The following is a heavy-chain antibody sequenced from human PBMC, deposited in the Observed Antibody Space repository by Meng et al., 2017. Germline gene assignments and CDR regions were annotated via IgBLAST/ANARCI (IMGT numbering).Heavy chain of an antibody. CDR2: ISYDGSNK. CDR1: GFIISSSA. V-gene: IGHV3-30*01. Sequence: GRLVEVGGGVFKPWRALSLSCAAYGFIISSSAMPGVRQARGKGIEWVEVISYDGSNKDCSDSVKGQFTISRDNSMNTLYLQMNSLRAEDTAVYYCASMGYWGQGTLVTVSS. CDR3: ASMGY. J-gene: IGHJ4*02.